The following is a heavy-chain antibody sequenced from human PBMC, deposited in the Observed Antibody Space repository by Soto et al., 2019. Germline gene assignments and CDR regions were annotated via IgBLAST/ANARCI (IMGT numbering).Heavy chain of an antibody. V-gene: IGHV4-30-4*01. D-gene: IGHD3-22*01. CDR2: IYYTGGT. CDR3: ARDTASKDYDSHSYYPHFDS. Sequence: TLSVTCTVSGESLITDYYLSWIRQPPGKGLAWIGHIYYTGGTFYSPSLKSRLALSVDTSKNQFSLRLSSVTAADTAVYYCARDTASKDYDSHSYYPHFDSWGQGDVVTVSS. J-gene: IGHJ5*01. CDR1: GESLITDYY.